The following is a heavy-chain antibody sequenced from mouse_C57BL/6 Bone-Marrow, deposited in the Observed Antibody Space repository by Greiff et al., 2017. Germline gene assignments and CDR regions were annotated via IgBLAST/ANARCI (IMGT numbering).Heavy chain of an antibody. J-gene: IGHJ2*01. V-gene: IGHV1-81*01. CDR1: GYTFTSSG. CDR2: IYPRSGNP. Sequence: QVQLQQSGAELARPGASVKLSCKASGYTFTSSGISWVKQRTGQGLEWIGEIYPRSGNPYYNEKFKGKATLTADKSSSPAYMELRSLTSEDSAVYFCARRRMTTVVASDYWGQGTTLTVSS. CDR3: ARRRMTTVVASDY. D-gene: IGHD1-1*01.